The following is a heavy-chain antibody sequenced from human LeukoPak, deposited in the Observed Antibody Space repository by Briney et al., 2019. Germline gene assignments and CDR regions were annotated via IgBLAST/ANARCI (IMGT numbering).Heavy chain of an antibody. Sequence: ASVKVSCKVSGYTLTELSMHRVRQAPGKGLEWMGGSDPEDGETIYAQKFQGRVTMTEDTSTDTAYMELSSLRSEDTAVYYCATFRIAVAGTLDYWGQGTLVTVSS. CDR1: GYTLTELS. V-gene: IGHV1-24*01. D-gene: IGHD6-19*01. CDR2: SDPEDGET. CDR3: ATFRIAVAGTLDY. J-gene: IGHJ4*02.